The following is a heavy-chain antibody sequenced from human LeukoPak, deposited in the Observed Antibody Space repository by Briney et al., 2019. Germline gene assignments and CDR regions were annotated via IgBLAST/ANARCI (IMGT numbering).Heavy chain of an antibody. J-gene: IGHJ5*02. D-gene: IGHD3-16*01. CDR3: ARDFGETSLPNWFDP. CDR2: IFYSGST. V-gene: IGHV4-59*12. CDR1: GFSTSSYY. Sequence: AETLSLTCTASGFSTSSYYRSWIRQPPGKGLEWIGYIFYSGSTNYNPSLESRVTMSVDTSKNQFSLKLRSVTAADTAVYYCARDFGETSLPNWFDPWGQGTIVIVSS.